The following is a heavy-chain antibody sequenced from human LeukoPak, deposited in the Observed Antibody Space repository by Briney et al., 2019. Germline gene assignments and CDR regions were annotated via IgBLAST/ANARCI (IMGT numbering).Heavy chain of an antibody. J-gene: IGHJ4*02. CDR3: AKSGLVFWELSTDY. V-gene: IGHV3-23*01. CDR2: ISGSGGST. CDR1: GFTFSSYA. Sequence: GGSLRLSCAASGFTFSSYAMSWVRQAPGKGLEWVSAISGSGGSTYYADSVKGRFTISRDNSKNTLYLQMNSLRGEDTAVYYCAKSGLVFWELSTDYWGQGPLVTVSS. D-gene: IGHD3-10*02.